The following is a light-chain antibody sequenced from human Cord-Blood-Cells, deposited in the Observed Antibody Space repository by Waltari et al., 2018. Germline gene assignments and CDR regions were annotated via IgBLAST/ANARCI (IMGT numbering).Light chain of an antibody. CDR1: STDVGGYYY. Sequence: QSALTQPPSASGSPGQSVTISCTGTSTDVGGYYYVSWYQQHPGKAPKLMISEVSKRPSGVPDRFSGSKAGNTASLTVSVLQAEDEADYYCSSYAGSNNLVFGGGTKLTVL. CDR3: SSYAGSNNLV. V-gene: IGLV2-8*01. J-gene: IGLJ3*02. CDR2: EVS.